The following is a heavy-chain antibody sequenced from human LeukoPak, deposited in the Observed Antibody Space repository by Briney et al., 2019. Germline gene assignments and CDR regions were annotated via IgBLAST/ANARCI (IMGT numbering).Heavy chain of an antibody. V-gene: IGHV3-48*04. CDR1: GFTFSSYS. Sequence: GGSLRLSCAASGFTFSSYSMNWVRQAPGKGLEWVSYISSSSSTIYYADSVKGRFTISRDNAKKSLYLQMNSLRVEDTAVYYCARNFHINWFDPWGRGTLVTVSS. D-gene: IGHD3-3*01. J-gene: IGHJ5*02. CDR3: ARNFHINWFDP. CDR2: ISSSSSTI.